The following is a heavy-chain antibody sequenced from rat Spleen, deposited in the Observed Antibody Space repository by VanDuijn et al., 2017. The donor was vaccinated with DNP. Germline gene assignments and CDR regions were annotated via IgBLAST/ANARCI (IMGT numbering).Heavy chain of an antibody. J-gene: IGHJ2*01. V-gene: IGHV5-7*01. CDR3: VRERQYMFDY. Sequence: EVQLVESGGGPVQPGRSLKLSCAASGFTFNDYYMAWVRQAPKKGLEWVATISASGSRTYYPDSVKDRFTISRDNAKRSLYLQMNSLESEDSATYYCVRERQYMFDYWGQGVMVAVSS. CDR1: GFTFNDYY. D-gene: IGHD1-9*01. CDR2: ISASGSRT.